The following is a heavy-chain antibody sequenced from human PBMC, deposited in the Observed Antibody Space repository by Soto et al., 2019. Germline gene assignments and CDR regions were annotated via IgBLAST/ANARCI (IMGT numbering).Heavy chain of an antibody. CDR1: GFTFISYG. D-gene: IGHD3-22*01. Sequence: PGWSLRLSCAASGFTFISYGMHWVRQAPGKGLEWVAVIWYDGSNKYYADSVKGRFTISRDNSKNTLYLQMNSLRAEDTAVYYCARDQRGHYYDSSGYPYYWGQGTLVTVSS. CDR2: IWYDGSNK. J-gene: IGHJ4*02. CDR3: ARDQRGHYYDSSGYPYY. V-gene: IGHV3-33*01.